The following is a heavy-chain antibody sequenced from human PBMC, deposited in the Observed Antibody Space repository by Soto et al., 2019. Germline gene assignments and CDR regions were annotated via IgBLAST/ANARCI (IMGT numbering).Heavy chain of an antibody. D-gene: IGHD1-1*01. CDR3: AKVHQSGTLDD. CDR2: ISYDGSNK. J-gene: IGHJ4*02. V-gene: IGHV3-30*18. Sequence: QVQLVESGGGVVQPGRSLRLSCAASGFTFSSYGMHWVRQAPGKGLEWVAVISYDGSNKYYADSVKGRFTISRDNSKNTLYLQMNSLRAEDTAVYYCAKVHQSGTLDDWGQGTLVTVSS. CDR1: GFTFSSYG.